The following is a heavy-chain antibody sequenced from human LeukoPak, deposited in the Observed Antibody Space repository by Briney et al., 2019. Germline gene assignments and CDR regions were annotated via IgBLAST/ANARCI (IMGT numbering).Heavy chain of an antibody. CDR1: GYTFTTYN. CDR2: ISAYNGNT. Sequence: GASVKVSCKASGYTFTTYNINWVRQAPGQGLEWMGWISAYNGNTNYAQKLQGRVTMTTDTSTSTAYMELRSLRSDDTAVYCCARGPYGDIDYWGQGTLVTVSS. CDR3: ARGPYGDIDY. J-gene: IGHJ4*02. V-gene: IGHV1-18*01. D-gene: IGHD4-17*01.